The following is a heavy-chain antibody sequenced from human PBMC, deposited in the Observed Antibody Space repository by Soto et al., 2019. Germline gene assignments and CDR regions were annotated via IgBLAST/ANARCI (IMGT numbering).Heavy chain of an antibody. CDR3: ARVSNYDFWSGYRGWFDP. D-gene: IGHD3-3*01. J-gene: IGHJ5*02. CDR2: IIPIFGTA. CDR1: GGTFSSYA. V-gene: IGHV1-69*01. Sequence: QVQLVQSGAEVKKPGSSVKVSCKASGGTFSSYAISWVRQAPGQGLEWMGGIIPIFGTANYAQKFQGRVKITADESTSTAYMELSSLRSEDTAVYYCARVSNYDFWSGYRGWFDPWGQGTLVTVSS.